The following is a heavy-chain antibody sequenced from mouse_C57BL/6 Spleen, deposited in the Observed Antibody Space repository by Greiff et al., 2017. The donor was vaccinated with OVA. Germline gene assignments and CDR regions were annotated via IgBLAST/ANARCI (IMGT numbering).Heavy chain of an antibody. V-gene: IGHV5-12*01. CDR1: GFTFSDYY. Sequence: VQLQQSGAGLVQPGASLKLSCAASGFTFSDYYMYWVRQTPEQSLEWVAYISNGGGSTYYPDNVKGRVTISRDNAKNTLYRQMSRLKSKDTAMCYCARHAGGYYDYWGQGTTLTVSS. CDR3: ARHAGGYYDY. J-gene: IGHJ2*01. CDR2: ISNGGGST. D-gene: IGHD2-3*01.